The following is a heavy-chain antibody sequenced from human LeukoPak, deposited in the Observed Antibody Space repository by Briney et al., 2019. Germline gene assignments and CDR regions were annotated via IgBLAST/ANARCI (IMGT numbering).Heavy chain of an antibody. V-gene: IGHV3-74*01. CDR2: INSDGIRT. CDR3: ASHYDYGDYLF. Sequence: PGGSLRLSCAASGFTFNSFWMYWVRQVPGKGLLWVARINSDGIRTSHADSVQGRFTISRDNANNTLYLQMNSLRVEDTAVYYCASHYDYGDYLFWGQGTLVTVSS. D-gene: IGHD4-17*01. J-gene: IGHJ4*02. CDR1: GFTFNSFW.